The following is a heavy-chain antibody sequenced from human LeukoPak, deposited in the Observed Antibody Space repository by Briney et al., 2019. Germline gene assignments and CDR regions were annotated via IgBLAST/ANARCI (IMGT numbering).Heavy chain of an antibody. D-gene: IGHD3-9*01. Sequence: AGGSLRLSCAASGFTFSSYSMNWVRQAPGKGLEWVSYISSSSSTIYYADSVKGRFTISRDNAKNSLYLQMNSLRAEDTAVYYCARGSHILTGYPVNWFDPWGQGTLATVSS. CDR1: GFTFSSYS. CDR2: ISSSSSTI. V-gene: IGHV3-48*04. CDR3: ARGSHILTGYPVNWFDP. J-gene: IGHJ5*02.